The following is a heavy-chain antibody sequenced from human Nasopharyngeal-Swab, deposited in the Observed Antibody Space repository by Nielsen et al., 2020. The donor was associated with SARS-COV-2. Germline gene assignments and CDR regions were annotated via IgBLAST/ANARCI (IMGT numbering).Heavy chain of an antibody. CDR3: ARSIAARPYYYYGMDV. CDR1: GFTFSSYG. Sequence: GESLKISCAASGFTFSSYGMHWVRQAPGKGLEWVAVIWYDGSNKYYADSVKGRFTISRDNSKNTLYLQMNSLRAEDTAVYHCARSIAARPYYYYGMDVWGQGTTVTVSS. D-gene: IGHD6-6*01. J-gene: IGHJ6*02. CDR2: IWYDGSNK. V-gene: IGHV3-33*01.